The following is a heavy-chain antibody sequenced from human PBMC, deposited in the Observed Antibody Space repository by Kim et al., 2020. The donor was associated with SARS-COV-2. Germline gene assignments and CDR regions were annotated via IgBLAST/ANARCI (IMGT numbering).Heavy chain of an antibody. CDR2: IYHSGST. CDR3: ASAPPGYDFWSGYYRGNWYFDL. D-gene: IGHD3-3*01. J-gene: IGHJ2*01. Sequence: SETLSLTCTVSGYSISSGYYWGWIRQPPGKGLEWIGSIYHSGSTYYNPSLKSRVTISVDTSKNQFSLKLSSVTAADTAVYYCASAPPGYDFWSGYYRGNWYFDLWGRGTLVTVSS. CDR1: GYSISSGYY. V-gene: IGHV4-38-2*02.